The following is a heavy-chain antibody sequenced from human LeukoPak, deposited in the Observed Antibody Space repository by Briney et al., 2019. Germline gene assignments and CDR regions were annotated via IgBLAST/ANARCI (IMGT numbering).Heavy chain of an antibody. CDR3: VKGPGMAATKRSVIDY. J-gene: IGHJ4*02. V-gene: IGHV3-9*01. CDR1: GFRFDDSA. CDR2: VSWNSGTI. D-gene: IGHD6-13*01. Sequence: PGGSLRLSCVASGFRFDDSAMHWVRQAPGRGLERVSGVSWNSGTIGYADSVRGRFTISRDNAKSSLYLQMNSLRPEDTALYYCVKGPGMAATKRSVIDYWGQGTQVTVSS.